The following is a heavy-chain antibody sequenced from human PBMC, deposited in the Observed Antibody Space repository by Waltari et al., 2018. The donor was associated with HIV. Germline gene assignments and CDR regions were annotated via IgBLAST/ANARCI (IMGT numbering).Heavy chain of an antibody. J-gene: IGHJ6*02. CDR3: ASPSIRAGMDV. Sequence: EVQLVESGGGLVQPGGSLRPSCAASGFPFRTFWMSWVRQAPGKGLEWVANIKQDGSEKYYVDSVKGRFTISRDNAKNSLYLQMNSLRAEDTAVYYCASPSIRAGMDVWGQGTTVTVSS. CDR2: IKQDGSEK. CDR1: GFPFRTFW. D-gene: IGHD2-2*02. V-gene: IGHV3-7*01.